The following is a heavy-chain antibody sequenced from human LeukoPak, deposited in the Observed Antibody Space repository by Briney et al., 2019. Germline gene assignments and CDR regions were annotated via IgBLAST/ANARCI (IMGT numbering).Heavy chain of an antibody. Sequence: SETLSLTCTVSGGSISSGSYYWSWIRQPAGKGLEWIGRIYTSGSTNYNASLKSRVTMTIDTSKNQFSLKLSSVTAADTAVYYCARETMIIVVMYAFDIWGQGTLVTVSS. J-gene: IGHJ3*02. CDR2: IYTSGST. CDR1: GGSISSGSYY. CDR3: ARETMIIVVMYAFDI. D-gene: IGHD3-22*01. V-gene: IGHV4-61*02.